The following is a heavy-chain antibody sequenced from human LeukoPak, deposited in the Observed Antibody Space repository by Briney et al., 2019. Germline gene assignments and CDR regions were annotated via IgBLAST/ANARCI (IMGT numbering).Heavy chain of an antibody. D-gene: IGHD3-9*01. CDR2: IYYSGST. J-gene: IGHJ5*02. Sequence: SETLSLTCSVSGDSINSYYWGWIRQPPGKGLEWIGYIYYSGSTNYNPSLKSRVTISVDTSKNQFSLKLSSVTAADTAVYYCARSAKYYDILEDWFDPWGQGTLVTVSS. CDR1: GDSINSYY. CDR3: ARSAKYYDILEDWFDP. V-gene: IGHV4-59*01.